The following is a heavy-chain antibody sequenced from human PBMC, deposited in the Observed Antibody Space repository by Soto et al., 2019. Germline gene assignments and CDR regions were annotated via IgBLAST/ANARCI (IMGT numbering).Heavy chain of an antibody. J-gene: IGHJ4*02. CDR1: GFTFSSYA. Sequence: PGGSLRLSCAASGFTFSSYAMSWVRQAPGKGLEWVSAISGSGGSTYYADSVKGRFTISRDNSKNTLYLQMNSLRAEDAAVYYCAKDPYSSGWPFDYWGQGTLVTVSS. CDR2: ISGSGGST. CDR3: AKDPYSSGWPFDY. V-gene: IGHV3-23*01. D-gene: IGHD6-19*01.